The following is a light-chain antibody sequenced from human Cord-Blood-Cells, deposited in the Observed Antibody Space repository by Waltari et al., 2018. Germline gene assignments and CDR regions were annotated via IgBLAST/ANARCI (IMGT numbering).Light chain of an antibody. CDR3: QQSYSTPRLT. CDR1: QSISSY. J-gene: IGKJ3*01. V-gene: IGKV1-39*01. CDR2: AAS. Sequence: DIQMTQSPSSLSASVGDRVTITCRASQSISSYLNWYQQKPGKAPKRLIYAASSLQSGVPSRFSGSGSGTDFTLTISSLQPEDFATYYCQQSYSTPRLTFGPGTKVDIK.